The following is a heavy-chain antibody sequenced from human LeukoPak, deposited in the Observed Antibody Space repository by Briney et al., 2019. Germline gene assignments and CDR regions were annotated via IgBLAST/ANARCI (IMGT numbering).Heavy chain of an antibody. D-gene: IGHD3-3*01. CDR2: IIPILGIA. J-gene: IGHJ4*02. CDR1: GGTXSSYT. Sequence: SVKVSCKASGGTXSSYTISGVRQAPGQGLEWMARIIPILGIANYAQKFQGRVTITADKSTSTAYMELSSLRSEDTAVYYCASDTYYDFWSDSYYFDYWGQGTLVTVSS. CDR3: ASDTYYDFWSDSYYFDY. V-gene: IGHV1-69*02.